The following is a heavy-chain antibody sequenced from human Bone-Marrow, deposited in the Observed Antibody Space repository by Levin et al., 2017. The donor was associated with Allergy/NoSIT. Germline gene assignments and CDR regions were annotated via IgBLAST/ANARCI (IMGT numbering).Heavy chain of an antibody. CDR2: IITTFPTP. J-gene: IGHJ4*02. CDR3: ARARSCGGDCYHFDL. D-gene: IGHD2-21*02. CDR1: GGIFKNYI. Sequence: SVKVSCTASGGIFKNYIINWVRQAPGQGLEWMGGIITTFPTPNYAQRFQGRVTIIADESTNTVYMELSSLRSDDTAVYFCARARSCGGDCYHFDLWGQGTLVTVSS. V-gene: IGHV1-69*13.